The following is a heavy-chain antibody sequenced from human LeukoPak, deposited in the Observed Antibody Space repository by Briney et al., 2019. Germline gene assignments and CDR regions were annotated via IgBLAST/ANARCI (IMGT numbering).Heavy chain of an antibody. V-gene: IGHV5-51*01. CDR2: IYPGDSDT. CDR1: GYSFTYYW. J-gene: IGHJ3*02. Sequence: GESLKISCKGSGYSFTYYWIAWVRQMPGKGLEWMGIIYPGDSDTRYSPSFQGQVTISADKSISTAYLQWSSLKASDTAMYYCAAAWKYYDSSGKGGFDIWGQGTMVTASS. CDR3: AAAWKYYDSSGKGGFDI. D-gene: IGHD3-22*01.